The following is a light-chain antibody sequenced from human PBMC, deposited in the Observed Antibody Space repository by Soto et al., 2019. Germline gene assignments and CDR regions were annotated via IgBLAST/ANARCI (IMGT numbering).Light chain of an antibody. CDR2: DAS. V-gene: IGKV3-11*01. CDR1: QSVSSY. Sequence: EIVFTQCPATLSLSPGARATLSCRASQSVSSYLAWYQQKPGQAPRLLIYDASNRATGIPARFSGSGSGTDFPLTISSLEPEDFAVYYGQQRSEGYTFGPRTTVNI. J-gene: IGKJ3*01. CDR3: QQRSEGYT.